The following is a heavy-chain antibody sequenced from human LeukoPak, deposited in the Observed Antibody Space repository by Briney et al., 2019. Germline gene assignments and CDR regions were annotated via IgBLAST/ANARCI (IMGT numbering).Heavy chain of an antibody. Sequence: SVKVSCKASGGTFSSSAISWVRQAPGQGLEWMGGIIPIFGAANYAQKFQGRVAITTDESTSTAYMELNSLRSEDTAVYYCARGRDCSGGSCCHALLDYWGQGTLVTVSS. CDR3: ARGRDCSGGSCCHALLDY. J-gene: IGHJ4*02. V-gene: IGHV1-69*05. CDR2: IIPIFGAA. D-gene: IGHD2-15*01. CDR1: GGTFSSSA.